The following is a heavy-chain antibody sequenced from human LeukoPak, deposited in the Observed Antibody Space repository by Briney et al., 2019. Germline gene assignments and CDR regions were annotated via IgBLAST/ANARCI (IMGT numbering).Heavy chain of an antibody. D-gene: IGHD4-17*01. CDR3: AKPSNGDYVDYFDY. J-gene: IGHJ4*02. V-gene: IGHV3-30*18. CDR2: ISYDGSNK. Sequence: GSLRLSCAASGFTFSSYCMHWVRQAPGKGLEWVAVISYDGSNKYYADSVKGRFTISRDNSKNTLYLQMNSLRAEDTAVYYCAKPSNGDYVDYFDYWGQRTLVTVSS. CDR1: GFTFSSYC.